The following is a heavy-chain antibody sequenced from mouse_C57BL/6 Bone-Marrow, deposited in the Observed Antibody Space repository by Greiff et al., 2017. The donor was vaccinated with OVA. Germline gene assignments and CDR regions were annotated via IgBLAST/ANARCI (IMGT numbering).Heavy chain of an antibody. CDR1: GYSITSGYY. V-gene: IGHV3-6*01. J-gene: IGHJ2*01. CDR3: ARKEIYYGYDRYFDY. CDR2: ISYDGSN. Sequence: EVQLQQSGPGLVKPSQSLSLTCSVTGYSITSGYYWNWIRQFPGNKLEWMGYISYDGSNNYNPSLKNRISITRDTSKNQFFLKLNSVTTEDTATYYCARKEIYYGYDRYFDYWGQGTTLTVSS. D-gene: IGHD2-2*01.